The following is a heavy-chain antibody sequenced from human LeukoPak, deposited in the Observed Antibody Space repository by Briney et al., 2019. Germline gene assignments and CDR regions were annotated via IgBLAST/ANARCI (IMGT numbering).Heavy chain of an antibody. Sequence: GGSLRLSCAASGFTFSSYGMHWVRQAAGKGLEWVAFIRYDGSNKYYADSVKGRFTISRDNYKNTLYLQMNSLRAEDTAVYYCAKSITIFGVAPYYYYMDVWGKGTTVTVSS. CDR3: AKSITIFGVAPYYYYMDV. D-gene: IGHD3-3*01. V-gene: IGHV3-30*02. J-gene: IGHJ6*03. CDR1: GFTFSSYG. CDR2: IRYDGSNK.